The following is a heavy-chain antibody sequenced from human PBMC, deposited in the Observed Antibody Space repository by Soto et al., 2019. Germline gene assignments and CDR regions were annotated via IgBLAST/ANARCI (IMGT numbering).Heavy chain of an antibody. CDR1: GGSISSGGYY. Sequence: SETLSLTCTVSGGSISSGGYYWSWIRQHPGKGLEWIGYIYYSGSTYYNPSLKSRVTISVDTSKNQFSLKLSSVTAADTAVYYCARGPDPRSAAGTDERFDYYYGMDVWGQGTTVTVSS. J-gene: IGHJ6*02. CDR2: IYYSGST. D-gene: IGHD6-13*01. CDR3: ARGPDPRSAAGTDERFDYYYGMDV. V-gene: IGHV4-31*03.